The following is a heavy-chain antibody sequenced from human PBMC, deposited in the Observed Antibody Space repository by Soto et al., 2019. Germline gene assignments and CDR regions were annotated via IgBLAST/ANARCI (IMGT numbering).Heavy chain of an antibody. Sequence: QVQLVESGGGVVQPGRSLRLSCAASGFTFSSYAMHWVRQAPGKGLEWVAVISYDGSNKYYADSVKGRFTISRDNSKNTVYLQMNSLRAEDTAVYYCARDVPAAKILDYWGQGTLVTVSS. J-gene: IGHJ4*02. CDR2: ISYDGSNK. V-gene: IGHV3-30-3*01. CDR3: ARDVPAAKILDY. D-gene: IGHD2-2*01. CDR1: GFTFSSYA.